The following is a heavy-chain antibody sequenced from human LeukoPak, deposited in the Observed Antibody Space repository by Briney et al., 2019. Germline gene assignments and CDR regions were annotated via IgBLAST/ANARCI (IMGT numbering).Heavy chain of an antibody. D-gene: IGHD2-15*01. CDR3: ARLVLRDGWWFVDY. Sequence: SETLSLTCTVSGGSISSYYWNWIRQPPGKGLEWIGSIYDSGSTNYNPSLKSRLIISVDTSKNQFSLKLSSVTAADTAVYYCARLVLRDGWWFVDYWGQGTLVTVSS. J-gene: IGHJ4*02. CDR1: GGSISSYY. V-gene: IGHV4-59*08. CDR2: IYDSGST.